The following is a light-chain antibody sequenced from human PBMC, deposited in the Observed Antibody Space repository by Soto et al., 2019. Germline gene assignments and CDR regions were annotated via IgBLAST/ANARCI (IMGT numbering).Light chain of an antibody. J-gene: IGKJ5*01. Sequence: EIVLTQSPARLSLSPGERATLSCRASQSVNSNLAWYQHKPGQAPRLLIYDASNRATGIPAGFSGSGSGTDFTLTVSSVEPEDFAVYYCQHGSDWPPFTFGQGTRLE. CDR3: QHGSDWPPFT. V-gene: IGKV3-11*01. CDR1: QSVNSN. CDR2: DAS.